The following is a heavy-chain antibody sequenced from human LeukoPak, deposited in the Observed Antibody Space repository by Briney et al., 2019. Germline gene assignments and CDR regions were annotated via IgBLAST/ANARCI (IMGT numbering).Heavy chain of an antibody. CDR2: SSPGGGKT. CDR3: ASERPSTGCFDP. D-gene: IGHD1-1*01. Sequence: ASVKVSCKASGYTFTSYHLHWVRQAPGQGLEWMAVSSPGGGKTYYTQKFQGRVTVTSDTSTTTVYLEVSSLTSEDTAVYYCASERPSTGCFDPWGQGTLVTVSS. CDR1: GYTFTSYH. J-gene: IGHJ5*02. V-gene: IGHV1-46*01.